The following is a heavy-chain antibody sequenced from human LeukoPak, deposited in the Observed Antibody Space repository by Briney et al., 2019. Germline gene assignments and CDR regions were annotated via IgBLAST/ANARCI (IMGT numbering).Heavy chain of an antibody. CDR1: GGSISSGGYY. Sequence: PSQTLSLTCTVSGGSISSGGYYWSWIRQPPGKGLEWIGYIYHSGSTYYNPSLKSRVTISVDRSKNQFSLKLSSVTAADTAVYYCARYHWGTVTRPSFDYWGQGTLVTVSS. V-gene: IGHV4-30-2*01. CDR3: ARYHWGTVTRPSFDY. J-gene: IGHJ4*02. CDR2: IYHSGST. D-gene: IGHD4-11*01.